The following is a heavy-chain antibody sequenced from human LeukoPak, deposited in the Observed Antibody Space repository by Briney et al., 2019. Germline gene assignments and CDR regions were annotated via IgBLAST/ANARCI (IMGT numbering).Heavy chain of an antibody. CDR1: AFTFSSYS. CDR3: AKGKSVDIVATNFDY. D-gene: IGHD5-12*01. J-gene: IGHJ4*02. V-gene: IGHV3-21*01. CDR2: ISSSSSYI. Sequence: GGSLRLSCAGSAFTFSSYSMNWVRQAPGKGLEWVSSISSSSSYIYYADSVKGRFTISRDNAKNSLYLQMNSLRAEDTAVYYCAKGKSVDIVATNFDYWGQGTLVTVSS.